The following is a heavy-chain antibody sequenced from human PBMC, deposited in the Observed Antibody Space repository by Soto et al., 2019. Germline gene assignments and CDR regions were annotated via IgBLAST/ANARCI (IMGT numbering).Heavy chain of an antibody. CDR2: ISAYHGNT. V-gene: IGHV1-18*04. J-gene: IGHJ5*02. CDR1: GYIFTDYY. CDR3: ARSYYDYVWGPQNWFDP. D-gene: IGHD3-16*01. Sequence: ASVKVSCKASGYIFTDYYMHWVRQAPGQGLEWMGWISAYHGNTNYAQKLRLQGRVTMTTETSTSTAYMELRSLRSDDTAVYYCARSYYDYVWGPQNWFDPWGQGTLVTVSS.